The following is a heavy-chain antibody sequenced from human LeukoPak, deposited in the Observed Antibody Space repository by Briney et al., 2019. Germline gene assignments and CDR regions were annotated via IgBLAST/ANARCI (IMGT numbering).Heavy chain of an antibody. D-gene: IGHD3/OR15-3a*01. CDR3: ARDYDFWGNNWFDP. V-gene: IGHV3-33*01. CDR2: IRYDGSNK. J-gene: IGHJ5*02. Sequence: GGSLRLSCAASGFTFSSYGMHWVRQAPGKGLEWVAVIRYDGSNKYYADSVKGRFAISRDNSKNTLFLQMNSLRAEDAAVYHCARDYDFWGNNWFDPWGQGTLVTVSS. CDR1: GFTFSSYG.